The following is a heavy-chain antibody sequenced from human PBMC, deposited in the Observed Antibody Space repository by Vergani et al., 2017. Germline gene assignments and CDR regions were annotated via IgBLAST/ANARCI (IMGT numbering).Heavy chain of an antibody. V-gene: IGHV3-23*01. J-gene: IGHJ4*02. Sequence: EVQLLESGGGLVQPGGSLRLSCAASGFTFSSYAMSWVRQAPGKGLEWVSAISGSGGSTYYADSVKGRFTISRDNSKNTLYLQMNSLRAEDTAVYYCAKDRRYCSGGSCYPCPYDYWGQGTLVTVSS. CDR3: AKDRRYCSGGSCYPCPYDY. CDR2: ISGSGGST. D-gene: IGHD2-15*01. CDR1: GFTFSSYA.